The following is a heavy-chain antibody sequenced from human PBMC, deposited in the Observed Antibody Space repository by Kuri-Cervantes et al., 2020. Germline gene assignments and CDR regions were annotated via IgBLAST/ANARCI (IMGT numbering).Heavy chain of an antibody. D-gene: IGHD3-22*01. CDR3: ATTCAYYYDSSGDY. Sequence: SCSVSGGSTSSGGYSWSWIRQPPGKGLEWIGYIYYSGSTNYNPSLKSRVTISVDTSKNQFSLKLSSVTAADTAVYYCATTCAYYYDSSGDYWGQGTLVTVSS. V-gene: IGHV4-61*08. J-gene: IGHJ4*02. CDR2: IYYSGST. CDR1: GGSTSSGGYS.